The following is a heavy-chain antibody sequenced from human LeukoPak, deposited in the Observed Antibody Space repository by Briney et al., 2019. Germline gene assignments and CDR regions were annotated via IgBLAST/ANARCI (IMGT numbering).Heavy chain of an antibody. CDR3: ATGQGSRWDN. CDR2: IKQDGSES. Sequence: GGSLRLSCAVSGFSLNNHWMSWVRQAAGKRLEWVANIKQDGSESYYVGSVKGRFTISRDNAKNSLYLQMDSLRGEDTAVYYCATGQGSRWDNWGLGTLVTVSS. D-gene: IGHD6-13*01. J-gene: IGHJ4*02. CDR1: GFSLNNHW. V-gene: IGHV3-7*01.